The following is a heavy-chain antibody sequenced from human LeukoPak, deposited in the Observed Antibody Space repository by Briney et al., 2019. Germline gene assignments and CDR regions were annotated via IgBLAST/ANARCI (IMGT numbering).Heavy chain of an antibody. D-gene: IGHD6-13*01. V-gene: IGHV4-39*01. Sequence: PSETLSLTCTVSGASIAASRSYGAWIRQAPGQGLQWIGSVDYTGVTYYNPALQSRVTISVDTSKNQFSLKLSSVTAADTAVYYCARQTVAYSSSPFDYWGQGTLVTVSS. J-gene: IGHJ4*02. CDR2: VDYTGVT. CDR3: ARQTVAYSSSPFDY. CDR1: GASIAASRSY.